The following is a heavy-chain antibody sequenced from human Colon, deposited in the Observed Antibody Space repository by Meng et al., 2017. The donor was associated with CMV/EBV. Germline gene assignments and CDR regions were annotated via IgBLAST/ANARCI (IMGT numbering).Heavy chain of an antibody. V-gene: IGHV1-2*02. D-gene: IGHD2-2*01. Sequence: ASVKVSCKASGYTFTGHHVHWVRQAPGQGLEWMGWINPNSGGTNYAQKFQGRVTMTRDTSISTAYMELSRLRSDDTAVYYCASQDIVVVPAALIRDYYYGMDVWGQGTTVTVSS. CDR3: ASQDIVVVPAALIRDYYYGMDV. J-gene: IGHJ6*02. CDR1: GYTFTGHH. CDR2: INPNSGGT.